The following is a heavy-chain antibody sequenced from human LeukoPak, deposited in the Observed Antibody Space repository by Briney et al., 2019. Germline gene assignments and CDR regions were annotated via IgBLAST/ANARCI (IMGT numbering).Heavy chain of an antibody. V-gene: IGHV1-2*02. Sequence: ASVKVSCKASGYTFTGYYMHWVRQAPGQGLEWIGWINPNSGGTNYAQKFQGRVTMTRDTSISTAYMELSRLRSDDTAVYYCARAGYYDILTGPIDYWGQGTLVTVSS. J-gene: IGHJ4*02. CDR2: INPNSGGT. CDR3: ARAGYYDILTGPIDY. CDR1: GYTFTGYY. D-gene: IGHD3-9*01.